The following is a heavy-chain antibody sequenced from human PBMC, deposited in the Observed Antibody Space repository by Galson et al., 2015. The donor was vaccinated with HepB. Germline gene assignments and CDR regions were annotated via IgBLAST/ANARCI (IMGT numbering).Heavy chain of an antibody. CDR1: GFTVSSNY. V-gene: IGHV3-53*01. Sequence: SLRLSCAASGFTVSSNYMSWVRQAPGKGLEWVSVIYSGGSTYYADSVKGRFTISRDNSKNTLYLQMNSLRAEDTAVYYCARSFSSSLLDYWGQGTLVTVSS. CDR2: IYSGGST. D-gene: IGHD6-13*01. J-gene: IGHJ4*02. CDR3: ARSFSSSLLDY.